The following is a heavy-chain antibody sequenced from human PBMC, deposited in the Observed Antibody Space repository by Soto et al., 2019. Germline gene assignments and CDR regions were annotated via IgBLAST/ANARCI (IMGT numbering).Heavy chain of an antibody. CDR2: IYFSGTT. CDR1: GGSISIGDYY. V-gene: IGHV4-31*03. Sequence: QVQLQESGPGLVKPSQTLSLTCTVSGGSISIGDYYWSWIRQHPGKGLEWIGTIYFSGTTYYNPSLKSRVTISVDTSKSQFSLKLSSVTAADTAVYYCARRDRSGFSYWLDTWGQGTLVTVSS. CDR3: ARRDRSGFSYWLDT. J-gene: IGHJ5*02. D-gene: IGHD3-22*01.